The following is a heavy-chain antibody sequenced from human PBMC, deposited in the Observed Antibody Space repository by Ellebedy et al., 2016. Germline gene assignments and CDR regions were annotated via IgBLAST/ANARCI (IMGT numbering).Heavy chain of an antibody. J-gene: IGHJ4*02. CDR2: IYSGGGT. V-gene: IGHV3-53*01. CDR3: ARKTERGGGGDY. Sequence: GGSLRLXXAASGFTVSRNYMTWLRQAPGEGLECISAIYSGGGTYHADSVKGRFTISRDSSKNTLYLQMNSLRAEDTAVYYCARKTERGGGGDYWGQGTLVTVSS. D-gene: IGHD3-16*01. CDR1: GFTVSRNY.